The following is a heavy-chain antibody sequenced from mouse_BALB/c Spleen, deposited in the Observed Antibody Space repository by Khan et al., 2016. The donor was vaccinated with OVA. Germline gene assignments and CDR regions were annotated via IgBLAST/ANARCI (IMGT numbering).Heavy chain of an antibody. Sequence: QIQLVQSGPELKKSGETVRISCKASGYTFTTAGMQWVQKMPGKGLKWIGWINTHSGVPKYAEDFKGRFAFSLETSASTAYLQITNLKNEDTATYFWARGGAAYCRYDGGAMDYWGQGTSVTVSS. D-gene: IGHD2-14*01. J-gene: IGHJ4*01. CDR1: GYTFTTAG. CDR3: ARGGAAYCRYDGGAMDY. CDR2: INTHSGVP. V-gene: IGHV9-4*02.